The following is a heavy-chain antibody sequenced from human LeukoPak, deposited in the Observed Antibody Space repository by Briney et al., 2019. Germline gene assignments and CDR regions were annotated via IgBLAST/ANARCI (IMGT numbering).Heavy chain of an antibody. J-gene: IGHJ6*02. D-gene: IGHD3-10*01. CDR1: GGSISSYY. Sequence: PSETLSLTCTVSGGSISSYYWSWIRQPPGNRQEWIGCIYSSGSTRYNPSLKSRVTISEDTSKNQFSLRLSSVTAADTAVYYCARASSGAIYYYGMDVWGQGTTVTVSS. V-gene: IGHV4-59*01. CDR2: IYSSGST. CDR3: ARASSGAIYYYGMDV.